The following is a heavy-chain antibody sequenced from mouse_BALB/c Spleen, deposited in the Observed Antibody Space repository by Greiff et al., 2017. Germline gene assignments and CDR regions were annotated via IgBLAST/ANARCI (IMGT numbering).Heavy chain of an antibody. Sequence: QVQLQQPGAELVRPGASVKLSCKASGYTFTSYWINWVKQRPGQGLEWIGNIYPSDSYTNYNQKFKDKATLTVDKSSSTAYMQLSSLTSEDSAVYYCARCDGYYFDYWGQGTTLTVSS. CDR1: GYTFTSYW. D-gene: IGHD2-3*01. CDR2: IYPSDSYT. V-gene: IGHV1-69*02. J-gene: IGHJ2*01. CDR3: ARCDGYYFDY.